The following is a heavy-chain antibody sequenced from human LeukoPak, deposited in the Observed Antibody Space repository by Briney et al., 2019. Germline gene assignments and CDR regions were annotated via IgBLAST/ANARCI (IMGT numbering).Heavy chain of an antibody. J-gene: IGHJ3*02. Sequence: KPSETPSLTCAVSGYSISSGYYWGWIRQPPGTGLEWIGSIYHSGSTYYNPSLKSRVTISVDTSKNQFSLKLSSVTAADTAVYYCAILYLAGHPYAFDIWGQGTMVTVSS. D-gene: IGHD6-19*01. CDR1: GYSISSGYY. V-gene: IGHV4-38-2*01. CDR2: IYHSGST. CDR3: AILYLAGHPYAFDI.